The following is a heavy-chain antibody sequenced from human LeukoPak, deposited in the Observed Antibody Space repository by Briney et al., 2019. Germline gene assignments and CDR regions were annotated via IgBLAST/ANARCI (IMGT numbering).Heavy chain of an antibody. D-gene: IGHD6-19*01. CDR1: GFTFSDYY. CDR2: ISSSGNTK. V-gene: IGHV3-11*04. J-gene: IGHJ4*02. CDR3: ARDGGSAWFFRY. Sequence: GSLRLSCAASGFTFSDYYMSWIRQAPGKGLEWVSYISSSGNTKYYADSVKGRFTISRDNAKNSLSLQMNSLRAEDTAVYYCARDGGSAWFFRYWGQGTLVTVSS.